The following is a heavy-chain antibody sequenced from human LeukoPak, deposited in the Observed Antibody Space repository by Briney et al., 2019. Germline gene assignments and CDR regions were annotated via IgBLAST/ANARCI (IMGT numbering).Heavy chain of an antibody. J-gene: IGHJ4*02. CDR1: GFTFSNHV. Sequence: GGSLRLSCAASGFTFSNHVFHWVRQAPGKGLEYVSTISSNGGSTYYANSVKGRFTISRDNSKNTLYLQMGSLRAEDMAVYYCARGGVITFGGVGMPTDCWGQGTLVTVSS. CDR2: ISSNGGST. CDR3: ARGGVITFGGVGMPTDC. D-gene: IGHD3-16*01. V-gene: IGHV3-64*01.